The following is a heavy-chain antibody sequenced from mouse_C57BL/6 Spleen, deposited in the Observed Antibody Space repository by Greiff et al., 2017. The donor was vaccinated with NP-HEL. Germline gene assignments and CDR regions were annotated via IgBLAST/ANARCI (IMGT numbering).Heavy chain of an antibody. CDR1: GYAFSSSW. CDR3: ARKGMGLDY. J-gene: IGHJ2*01. V-gene: IGHV1-82*01. Sequence: QVQLKESGPELVKPGASVKISCKASGYAFSSSWMNWVKQRPGKGLEWIGRIYPGDGDTNYNGKFKGKATLTADKSSSTAYMQLSSLTSEDSAVYFCARKGMGLDYWGQGTTLTVSS. D-gene: IGHD2-3*01. CDR2: IYPGDGDT.